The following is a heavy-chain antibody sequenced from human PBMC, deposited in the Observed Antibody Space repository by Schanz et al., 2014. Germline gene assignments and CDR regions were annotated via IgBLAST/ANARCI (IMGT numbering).Heavy chain of an antibody. D-gene: IGHD1-26*01. CDR2: VSRSTPDI. Sequence: EMQLLESGGGLIQPGGSLRLSCAASGFTFSTHAMSWVRQAPGKGLEWVSYVSRSTPDIYYADSVKGRFTMSRDNAKNAVFVQMSSLRAEDTAVYYCVRYSFFAFDYWGQGTRVTVSS. J-gene: IGHJ4*02. CDR1: GFTFSTHA. V-gene: IGHV3-48*01. CDR3: VRYSFFAFDY.